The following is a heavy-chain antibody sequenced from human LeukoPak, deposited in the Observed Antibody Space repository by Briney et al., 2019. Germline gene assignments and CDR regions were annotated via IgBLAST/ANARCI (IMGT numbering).Heavy chain of an antibody. CDR2: VYYSGRT. J-gene: IGHJ2*01. CDR3: ARDGSGSYASYWYFDL. Sequence: PSETLSLTCTVSDGSISSYHWSWIRQSAGKGLEWIGYVYYSGRTNYNPSLKSRVTISVDTSKNQFSLKLSSVTAADTAVYYCARDGSGSYASYWYFDLWGRGTLVTVSS. V-gene: IGHV4-59*01. CDR1: DGSISSYH. D-gene: IGHD3-10*01.